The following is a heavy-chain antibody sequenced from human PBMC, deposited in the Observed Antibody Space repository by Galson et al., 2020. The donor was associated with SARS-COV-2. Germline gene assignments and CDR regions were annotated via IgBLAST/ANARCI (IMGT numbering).Heavy chain of an antibody. D-gene: IGHD6-19*01. CDR2: FDPEDGET. J-gene: IGHJ5*02. CDR3: ATGPPIAVATWGWFDP. V-gene: IGHV1-24*01. Sequence: ASVKVSCKVSGYTLTELSMHWVRQAPGKGLEWMGGFDPEDGETIYAQKFQGRVTMTEDTSTDTAYMELSSLRSEDTAVYYCATGPPIAVATWGWFDPRGQGTLVTVSS. CDR1: GYTLTELS.